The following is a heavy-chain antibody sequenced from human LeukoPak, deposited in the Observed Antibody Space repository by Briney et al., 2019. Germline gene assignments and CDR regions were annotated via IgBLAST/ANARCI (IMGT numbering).Heavy chain of an antibody. D-gene: IGHD1-26*01. J-gene: IGHJ4*02. V-gene: IGHV4-39*07. CDR1: GGSISSSSYY. CDR3: ARDPEDREGLY. CDR2: IYYSGST. Sequence: SETLSLTCTVSGGSISSSSYYWGWIRQPPGKGLEWIGSIYYSGSTYYNPSLKSRVTISVDTSKNQFSLKLSSVTAADTAVYYCARDPEDREGLYWGQGTLVTVSS.